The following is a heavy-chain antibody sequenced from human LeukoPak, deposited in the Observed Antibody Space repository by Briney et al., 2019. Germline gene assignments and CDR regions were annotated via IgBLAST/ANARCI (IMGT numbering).Heavy chain of an antibody. CDR3: AKPGSNWNPAGYYFDY. Sequence: GGSLRLYCAASGFTASSNFMSWVRQAPGKGLEWVAVIWYDGSNKYYADSVKGRFTISRDNSKNTLYLQMNSLRAEDTAVYYCAKPGSNWNPAGYYFDYWGQGTLVTVSS. V-gene: IGHV3-33*06. J-gene: IGHJ4*02. CDR2: IWYDGSNK. CDR1: GFTASSNF. D-gene: IGHD1-1*01.